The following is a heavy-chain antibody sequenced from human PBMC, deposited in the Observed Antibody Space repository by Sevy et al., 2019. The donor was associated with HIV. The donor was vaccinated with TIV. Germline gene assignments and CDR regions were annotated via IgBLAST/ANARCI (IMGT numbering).Heavy chain of an antibody. J-gene: IGHJ4*02. D-gene: IGHD6-13*01. CDR3: ASDSSSWYGDFDY. CDR1: GFTFSDYY. Sequence: GGSLRLSCAASGFTFSDYYMSWIRQAPGKGLEWVSYISSNGSTIYYADSVKGRITISRDNAKNSLYLQMNRLRADDTAGYYCASDSSSWYGDFDYWGQGTLVTVSS. V-gene: IGHV3-11*01. CDR2: ISSNGSTI.